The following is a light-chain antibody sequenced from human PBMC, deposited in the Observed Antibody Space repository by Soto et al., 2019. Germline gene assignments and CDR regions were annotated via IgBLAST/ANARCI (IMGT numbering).Light chain of an antibody. CDR1: QSISRT. J-gene: IGKJ4*01. Sequence: EIVLTQSPATLSVSPGERATLSCRASQSISRTLAWHQQRPGQPPRLLIYDASIRATGFPARFSGSGSGTEFTLTISSLQSEDFAVYYCQQYNNWPLTFGGGTTVEIK. CDR2: DAS. V-gene: IGKV3D-15*01. CDR3: QQYNNWPLT.